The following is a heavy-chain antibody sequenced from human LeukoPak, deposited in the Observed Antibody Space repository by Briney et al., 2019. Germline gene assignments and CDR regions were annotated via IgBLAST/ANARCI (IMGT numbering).Heavy chain of an antibody. CDR3: ARDHCSGGSCYGDY. Sequence: PSETLSLTCTVSGGSISSSSYYWGWIRQPPGKGLEWIGSIYYSGSTYYNPSLKSRVTISVDTSKNQFSLKLSSVTAADTAVYYCARDHCSGGSCYGDYWGQGTLVTVSS. CDR1: GGSISSSSYY. CDR2: IYYSGST. J-gene: IGHJ4*02. V-gene: IGHV4-39*07. D-gene: IGHD2-15*01.